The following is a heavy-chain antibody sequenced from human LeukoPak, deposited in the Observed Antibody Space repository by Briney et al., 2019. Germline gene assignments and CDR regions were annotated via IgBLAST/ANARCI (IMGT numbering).Heavy chain of an antibody. J-gene: IGHJ4*02. D-gene: IGHD3-10*01. CDR2: ISGSGGST. V-gene: IGHV3-23*01. Sequence: GGSLRLSCAASGFTFSSYAMSWVRQAPGKGLEWVSAISGSGGSTYYADSVKGRFTISRDNSKDTLYLQMNSLRVEDTATYYCAKRDSHGSHPYYLDSWGQGALVTVSS. CDR3: AKRDSHGSHPYYLDS. CDR1: GFTFSSYA.